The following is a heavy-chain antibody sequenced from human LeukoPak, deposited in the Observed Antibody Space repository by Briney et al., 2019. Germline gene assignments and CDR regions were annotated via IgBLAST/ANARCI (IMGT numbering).Heavy chain of an antibody. CDR1: GFTFSSYW. J-gene: IGHJ3*02. Sequence: GGSLRLSCAASGFTFSSYWMHWVRQAPGKGLVWVSRINSDGSSTSYADSVKGRFTISRDNAKNTLYLQMNSLRAEDTAVYYCARGGIQLWLDAFDIWGQGTMVTVSS. D-gene: IGHD5-18*01. CDR2: INSDGSST. CDR3: ARGGIQLWLDAFDI. V-gene: IGHV3-74*01.